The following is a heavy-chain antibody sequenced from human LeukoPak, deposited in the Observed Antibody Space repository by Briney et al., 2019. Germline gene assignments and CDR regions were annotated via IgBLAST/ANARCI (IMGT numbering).Heavy chain of an antibody. J-gene: IGHJ4*02. CDR1: GFTFSSYS. V-gene: IGHV3-48*04. CDR2: ISSSSSTI. D-gene: IGHD3-22*01. CDR3: ARVYDSRSFDY. Sequence: GGSLRLSCAASGFTFSSYSMNWVRQAPGKGLEWVSYISSSSSTIYYADSVKGRFTISRDNAKNSLYLQMNSLRAEDTAVYYCARVYDSRSFDYWGQGTLVTVSS.